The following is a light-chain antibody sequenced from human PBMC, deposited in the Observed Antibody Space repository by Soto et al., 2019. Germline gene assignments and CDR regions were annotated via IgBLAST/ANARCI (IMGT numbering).Light chain of an antibody. CDR2: GAS. CDR1: QSVSSN. J-gene: IGKJ2*01. CDR3: QQYNKWPPYT. Sequence: EIVMTQSPANLSVSPGERATLSCRASQSVSSNLAWYQQKPGQAPRLLIYGASTRAPGIPARFSGSGSGIEFTLTISSLQSEDFAVYYCQQYNKWPPYTFGQGTKLEIK. V-gene: IGKV3-15*01.